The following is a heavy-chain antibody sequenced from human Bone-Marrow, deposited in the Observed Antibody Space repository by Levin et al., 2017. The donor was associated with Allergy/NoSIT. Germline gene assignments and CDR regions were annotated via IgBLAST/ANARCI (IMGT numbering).Heavy chain of an antibody. Sequence: PSETLSLTCTVSGVSVSDYYWSWIRQSPGKGLEWIGYISYTGSTKFNPSLKGRGSISVDTSKNQFSLHLRSVTAADTAVYFCARDLIPVDFAFDIWGPGTKLTVSS. J-gene: IGHJ3*02. CDR1: GVSVSDYY. D-gene: IGHD3-3*01. CDR3: ARDLIPVDFAFDI. V-gene: IGHV4-59*02. CDR2: ISYTGST.